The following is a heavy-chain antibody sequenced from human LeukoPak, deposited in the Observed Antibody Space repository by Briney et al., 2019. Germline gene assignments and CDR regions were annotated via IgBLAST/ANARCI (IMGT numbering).Heavy chain of an antibody. V-gene: IGHV4-59*01. D-gene: IGHD3-10*01. Sequence: SETLSLTCTVSGGSISSYYWSWIRQPPGKGLEWIGYIYYSGSTNYNPSLKSRVTISVDTSKNQFSLKLSSVTAADTAVYYCARGTPGHDAFDIWGQGTMVTVSS. CDR1: GGSISSYY. CDR3: ARGTPGHDAFDI. J-gene: IGHJ3*02. CDR2: IYYSGST.